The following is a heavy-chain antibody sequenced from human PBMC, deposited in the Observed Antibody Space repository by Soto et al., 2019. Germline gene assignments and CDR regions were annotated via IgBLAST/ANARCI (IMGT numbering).Heavy chain of an antibody. V-gene: IGHV3-23*01. CDR3: AKGSIEYSASVDN. J-gene: IGHJ4*02. CDR2: ISARGGSS. D-gene: IGHD5-12*01. CDR1: GFSFNSYA. Sequence: EVHLLESGGGLVQPGGSLRLSCAASGFSFNSYAMVRVRQAPGKGLEWVSVISARGGSSYFADSVTGRFTISRDNSKNVLSLEMNSMRAEDTAIYCCAKGSIEYSASVDNWGQGTLVLVSS.